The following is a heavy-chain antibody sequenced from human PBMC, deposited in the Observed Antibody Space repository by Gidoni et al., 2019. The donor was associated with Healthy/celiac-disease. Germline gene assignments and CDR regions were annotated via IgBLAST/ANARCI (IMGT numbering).Heavy chain of an antibody. CDR3: AREDSYGPREGGWFDP. J-gene: IGHJ5*02. V-gene: IGHV4-39*07. CDR2: IYYSGST. D-gene: IGHD5-18*01. Sequence: QLQLQESGPGLVKPSETLSLTCTVSGGSISSSSYYWGWIRQPPGKGLEWIGSIYYSGSTYYNPSLKSRVTISVDTSKNQFSLKLSSVTAADTAVYYCAREDSYGPREGGWFDPWGQGTLVTVSS. CDR1: GGSISSSSYY.